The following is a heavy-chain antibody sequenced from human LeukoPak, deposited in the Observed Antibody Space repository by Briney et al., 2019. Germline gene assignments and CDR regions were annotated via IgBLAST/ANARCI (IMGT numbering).Heavy chain of an antibody. V-gene: IGHV4-34*01. Sequence: PSETLSLTCAVYGGSFSGYYWSWIRQPPGKGLEWIGEINHSGSTNYNPSLKSRVTISVDTSKTQYSLKLSSVTAADTAVYYCARAWGSYRYYYMDVWGKGTTVTISS. CDR3: ARAWGSYRYYYMDV. D-gene: IGHD3-16*02. J-gene: IGHJ6*03. CDR2: INHSGST. CDR1: GGSFSGYY.